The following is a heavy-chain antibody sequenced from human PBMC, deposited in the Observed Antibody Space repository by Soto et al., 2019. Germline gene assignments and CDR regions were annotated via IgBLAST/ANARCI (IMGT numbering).Heavy chain of an antibody. V-gene: IGHV3-64D*08. Sequence: GSLRLSCSASGFTFSSYAMHWVRQAPGKGLEYVSAISSNGGSTYYADSVKGRFTISRDNSKNTLYLQMSSLRAEDTAVYYCVKAPIDTAMVKTYFDYWGQGTLVTVSS. CDR2: ISSNGGST. CDR3: VKAPIDTAMVKTYFDY. CDR1: GFTFSSYA. J-gene: IGHJ4*02. D-gene: IGHD5-18*01.